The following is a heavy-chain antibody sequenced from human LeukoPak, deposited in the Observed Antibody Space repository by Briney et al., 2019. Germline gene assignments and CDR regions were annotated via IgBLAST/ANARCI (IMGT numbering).Heavy chain of an antibody. D-gene: IGHD3-3*01. V-gene: IGHV3-48*01. CDR2: ISATHTI. J-gene: IGHJ6*03. Sequence: GGSLRLSCAASKFSFSSHSMNWVRQAPGKGLEWVSYISATHTIYYADSVKGRFTVSRDNAKNSLFLEMNSLRAEGTAIYYCARVAYYDFWSGLIPHTYYMDVWGKGTAVTVSS. CDR3: ARVAYYDFWSGLIPHTYYMDV. CDR1: KFSFSSHS.